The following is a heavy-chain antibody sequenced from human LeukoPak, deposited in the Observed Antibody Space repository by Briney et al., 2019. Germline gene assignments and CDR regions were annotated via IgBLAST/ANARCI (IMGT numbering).Heavy chain of an antibody. Sequence: GGSLRLSCAASGFTFSSYGMHWVRQAPGKGLEWVAVIWYDGSNKYYADSVKGRFTISRDNSKNTLYLQMNSLRAEDTAVYYCARGWSQYSSSLDYWGQGTLVTVSS. J-gene: IGHJ4*02. CDR2: IWYDGSNK. CDR3: ARGWSQYSSSLDY. V-gene: IGHV3-33*01. D-gene: IGHD6-13*01. CDR1: GFTFSSYG.